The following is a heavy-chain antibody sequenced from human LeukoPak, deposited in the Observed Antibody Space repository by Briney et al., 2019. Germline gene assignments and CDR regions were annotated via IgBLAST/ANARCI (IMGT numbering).Heavy chain of an antibody. D-gene: IGHD1-1*01. CDR2: ISAYNGNT. CDR3: AKDIWNDANYYFDY. J-gene: IGHJ4*02. Sequence: ASVKVSCKASGGTFSSYAISWVRQAPGQGLEWMGWISAYNGNTNYAQKLQGRVTMTTDTSTSTAYMELNSLRAEDTAVYYCAKDIWNDANYYFDYWGQGTLVTVSS. V-gene: IGHV1-18*01. CDR1: GGTFSSYA.